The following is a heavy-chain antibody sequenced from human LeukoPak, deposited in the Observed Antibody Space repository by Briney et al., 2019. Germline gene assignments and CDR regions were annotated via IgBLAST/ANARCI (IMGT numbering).Heavy chain of an antibody. CDR1: GGSISTSSYY. D-gene: IGHD4-17*01. V-gene: IGHV4-39*07. CDR3: ATPTTVTDYGMDV. CDR2: MSYSGIT. Sequence: SETLSLTCTVSGGSISTSSYYWGWVRQPPGKGLEWIGSMSYSGITFYNPSLKSRVTISVDTSKNQFSLKLNSVTAADTAVYYCATPTTVTDYGMDVWGQGTTVTVSS. J-gene: IGHJ6*02.